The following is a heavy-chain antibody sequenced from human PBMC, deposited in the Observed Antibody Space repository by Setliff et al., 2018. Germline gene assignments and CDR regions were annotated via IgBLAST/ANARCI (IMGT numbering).Heavy chain of an antibody. CDR1: GGTFSSYA. Sequence: SVKVSCKASGGTFSSYAISWVRQAPGQGLEWMGGIIPIFGTANYAQKFQGRVTITADESTSTAYMELSSLRFDDTALYYCARGPSPTVTPSRLIYFYHMDVWGTGTTVTVSS. D-gene: IGHD4-17*01. CDR2: IIPIFGTA. J-gene: IGHJ6*03. V-gene: IGHV1-69*13. CDR3: ARGPSPTVTPSRLIYFYHMDV.